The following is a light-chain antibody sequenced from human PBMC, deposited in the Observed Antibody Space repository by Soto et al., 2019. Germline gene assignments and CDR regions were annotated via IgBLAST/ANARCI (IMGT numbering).Light chain of an antibody. Sequence: QSVLTQPPSASGTPGQRVTISCSGSNSNIGSHTVNWYQQFQGTAPKLVFSGNNQRPSGVPARFSGSKSGTSASLAISGLQSEDEADYYCAAWDASLNGWVFGGGTKLTVL. J-gene: IGLJ3*02. CDR2: GNN. CDR3: AAWDASLNGWV. V-gene: IGLV1-44*01. CDR1: NSNIGSHT.